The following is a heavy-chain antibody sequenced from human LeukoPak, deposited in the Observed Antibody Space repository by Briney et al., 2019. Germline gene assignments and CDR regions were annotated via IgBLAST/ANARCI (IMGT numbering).Heavy chain of an antibody. J-gene: IGHJ4*02. D-gene: IGHD3-22*01. V-gene: IGHV1-18*01. Sequence: ASVKVSCKASGYTFTSYGISWVRQAPGQGLEWMGWISAYNGNTNYAQKLQGRVTMTTDTSTSTAYMELRSLRSDDTAVYYCAREYYDSSGYYPFDYWGQGTLSPSPQ. CDR3: AREYYDSSGYYPFDY. CDR1: GYTFTSYG. CDR2: ISAYNGNT.